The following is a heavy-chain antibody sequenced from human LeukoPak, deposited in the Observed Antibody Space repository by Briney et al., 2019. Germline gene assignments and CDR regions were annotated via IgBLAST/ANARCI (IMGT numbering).Heavy chain of an antibody. CDR2: INTVDTT. J-gene: IGHJ4*02. CDR3: AGSLAYCGGDCRLGDY. Sequence: PGGSLRLSCAASGFTVSNNYMGWVRQAPAKGLEWVSVINTVDTTYYADSVRGRFTISRDNSKNTLYLQMNSLRVEDTAVYYCAGSLAYCGGDCRLGDYWGQGTLVTVSS. D-gene: IGHD2-21*02. V-gene: IGHV3-66*01. CDR1: GFTVSNNY.